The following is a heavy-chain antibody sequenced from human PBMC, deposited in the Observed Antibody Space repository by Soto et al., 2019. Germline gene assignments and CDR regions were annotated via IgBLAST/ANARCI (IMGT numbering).Heavy chain of an antibody. J-gene: IGHJ4*02. D-gene: IGHD6-13*01. V-gene: IGHV3-33*01. CDR2: IWYDGSNK. Sequence: GGSLRLSCAASGFTFSSYGMHWVRQAPGKGLEWVAVIWYDGSNKYYADSVKGRFTISRDNSKNTLYLQMNSLRAEDTAVYYCARGGLAAAGDGYFAYRGQGTLVTVSS. CDR3: ARGGLAAAGDGYFAY. CDR1: GFTFSSYG.